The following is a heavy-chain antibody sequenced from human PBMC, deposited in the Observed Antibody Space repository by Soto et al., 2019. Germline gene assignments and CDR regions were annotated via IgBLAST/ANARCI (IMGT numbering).Heavy chain of an antibody. CDR2: ISTYNTNT. Sequence: QVQLVQSGAEVKKPGASVKVSCKASGYTFTTYGITWVRQAPGQGLEWMGWISTYNTNTNYAQNVQGRVTMTTDTSTSTAYMALRSLRSDDTAVYYCARAVPYSVGARLDYWGQGTLVTVSS. CDR1: GYTFTTYG. V-gene: IGHV1-18*01. CDR3: ARAVPYSVGARLDY. D-gene: IGHD1-26*01. J-gene: IGHJ4*02.